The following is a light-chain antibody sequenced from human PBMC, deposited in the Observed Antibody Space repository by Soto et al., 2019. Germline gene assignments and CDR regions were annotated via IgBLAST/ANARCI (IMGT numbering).Light chain of an antibody. CDR3: QQYNSYWT. Sequence: DIQMTQSPSTLSASLLDRVTITFRASQSISSWLAWYQQKPGKAPKLLICDASSLESGVPSRFSGSGSGTEFTLTISSLQPDDFATYYCQQYNSYWTFGQGTKVDIK. CDR1: QSISSW. CDR2: DAS. V-gene: IGKV1-5*01. J-gene: IGKJ1*01.